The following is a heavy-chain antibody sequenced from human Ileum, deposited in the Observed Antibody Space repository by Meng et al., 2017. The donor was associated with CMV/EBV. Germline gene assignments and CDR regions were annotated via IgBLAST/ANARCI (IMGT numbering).Heavy chain of an antibody. CDR1: GGSVSSGSYY. CDR3: ARVRLELHYYFDY. CDR2: IYYNGST. D-gene: IGHD1-7*01. Sequence: SETLSLTCTVSGGSVSSGSYYWSWIRQPPGKGLEWIGYIYYNGSTNYNPSLKSRVTISVDTSKNQFSLKLSSVTAADTAVYYGARVRLELHYYFDYWGQGTLVTVSS. J-gene: IGHJ4*02. V-gene: IGHV4-61*01.